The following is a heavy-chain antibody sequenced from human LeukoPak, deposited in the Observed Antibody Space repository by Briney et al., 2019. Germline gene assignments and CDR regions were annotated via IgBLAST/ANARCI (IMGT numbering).Heavy chain of an antibody. Sequence: GALRLSCTASGFTFSTLAMSWVRQAPGKGLEWVSGISSRGDDTSYADSVKGRFTISRDNSKNTLYLQLNSLRVDDAAIYYCAKHRRSTLVTAYFDSWGQGTLVTVSS. J-gene: IGHJ4*02. CDR1: GFTFSTLA. V-gene: IGHV3-23*01. CDR3: AKHRRSTLVTAYFDS. D-gene: IGHD2-21*02. CDR2: ISSRGDDT.